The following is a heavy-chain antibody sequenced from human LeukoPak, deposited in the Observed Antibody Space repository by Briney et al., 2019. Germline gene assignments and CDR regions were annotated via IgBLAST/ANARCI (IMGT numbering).Heavy chain of an antibody. D-gene: IGHD3-10*01. J-gene: IGHJ4*02. CDR1: GFTFSSYW. Sequence: TGGSLRLSCAPSGFTFSSYWMSWVRQAPGKGLEWVANIKQDGSEKYYVDSVKGRFTISRDNAKNSLYLQMNSLRAEDTAVYYCARARGYYGSGTFDYWGQGTLVTVSS. CDR2: IKQDGSEK. CDR3: ARARGYYGSGTFDY. V-gene: IGHV3-7*01.